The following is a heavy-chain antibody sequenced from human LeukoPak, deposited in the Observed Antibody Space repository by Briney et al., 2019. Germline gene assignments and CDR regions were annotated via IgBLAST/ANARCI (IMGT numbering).Heavy chain of an antibody. CDR2: ISWNSGSI. V-gene: IGHV3-9*03. D-gene: IGHD6-6*01. Sequence: GGSLRLSCAASGFTFGDYGMSWVRQAPGKGLEWVSGISWNSGSIGYADSVKGRFTISRDNAKNSLYLQMNSLRGEDMALYYCAKGLVGSSIADFFDYWGQGILVTVSS. CDR3: AKGLVGSSIADFFDY. CDR1: GFTFGDYG. J-gene: IGHJ4*02.